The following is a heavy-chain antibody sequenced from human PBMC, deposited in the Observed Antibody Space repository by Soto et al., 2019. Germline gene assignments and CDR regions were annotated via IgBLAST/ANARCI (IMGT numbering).Heavy chain of an antibody. D-gene: IGHD2-2*01. V-gene: IGHV1-18*01. J-gene: IGHJ6*02. Sequence: QVQVMQSGAEVKKPGASVKVSCKASGYTFTSYAISWVRQAPGQGLEWMGWISTYNGNTNYAQKLQGRVTMTTDTSTSTAYMELRSLRSDDTAVYYCGRDLYQSVFYYGMDVWGQGTTVTVSS. CDR1: GYTFTSYA. CDR2: ISTYNGNT. CDR3: GRDLYQSVFYYGMDV.